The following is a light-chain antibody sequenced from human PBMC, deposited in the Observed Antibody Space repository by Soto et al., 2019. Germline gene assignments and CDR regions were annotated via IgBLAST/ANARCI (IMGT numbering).Light chain of an antibody. CDR3: HQYNDWPIT. V-gene: IGKV3-15*01. CDR1: QSVYTN. CDR2: AAS. Sequence: EIVMTQSPATLSVSPGERATLSCRASQSVYTNLAWCQQKPGQAPRLLIYAASTRATGIPARFSGSGSGTEFTLTISSLQSEDFAIYYCHQYNDWPITFGQGTRLEMK. J-gene: IGKJ5*01.